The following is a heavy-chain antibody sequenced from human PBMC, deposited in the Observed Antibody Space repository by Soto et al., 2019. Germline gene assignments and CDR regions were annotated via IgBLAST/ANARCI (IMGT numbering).Heavy chain of an antibody. V-gene: IGHV3-7*01. Sequence: GSLRLSCAASGFSFSTYWMTWVRQAPWKGLEWVATIRQDGIEKHYVDSVKGRFTISRDNAANSLFLQMDSVRAEDSAICYCVRGCGRPQCPYYFDSWGRGILVTVSS. CDR3: VRGCGRPQCPYYFDS. D-gene: IGHD2-21*01. CDR1: GFSFSTYW. CDR2: IRQDGIEK. J-gene: IGHJ4*02.